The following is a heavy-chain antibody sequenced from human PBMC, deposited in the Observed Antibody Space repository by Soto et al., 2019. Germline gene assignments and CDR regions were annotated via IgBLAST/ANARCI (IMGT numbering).Heavy chain of an antibody. CDR2: ISGSGGST. J-gene: IGHJ5*02. V-gene: IGHV3-23*01. D-gene: IGHD3-3*01. CDR1: GFTFSSYA. CDR3: AKGTIFGVVITWFDP. Sequence: GGSLRLSCAASGFTFSSYAMSWVRQAPGKGLEWVSAISGSGGSTYYADSVKGRFTISRDNSKNTLYLQMNSLRAEDTAVYYCAKGTIFGVVITWFDPWGQGTLVTVSS.